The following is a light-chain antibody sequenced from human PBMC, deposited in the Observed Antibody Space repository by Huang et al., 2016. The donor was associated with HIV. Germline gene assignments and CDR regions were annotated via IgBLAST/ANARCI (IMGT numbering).Light chain of an antibody. CDR2: AAS. Sequence: DIQMTQSPFSLSASVGDTVTITCRASQDVSNYFAWYQQKPGKAPNLLIYAASSLYSGVPSRFSGSGSGTDFTLTISDLQPEDFATYYCQQSNSFPLTFGGGTKVEMK. CDR1: QDVSNY. CDR3: QQSNSFPLT. J-gene: IGKJ4*01. V-gene: IGKV1D-12*01.